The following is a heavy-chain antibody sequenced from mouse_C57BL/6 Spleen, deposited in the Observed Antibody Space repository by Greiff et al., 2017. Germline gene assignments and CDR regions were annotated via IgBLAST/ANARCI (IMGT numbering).Heavy chain of an antibody. D-gene: IGHD4-1*01. J-gene: IGHJ2*01. V-gene: IGHV5-16*01. CDR1: GFTFSDYY. CDR2: INYDGSST. CDR3: AREVGTGTFDY. Sequence: DVKLVESEGGLVQPGSSMKLSCTASGFTFSDYYMAWVRQVPEKGLEWVANINYDGSSTYYLDSLKSRFIISRDNAKNILYLQMSSLKSEDTATYYCAREVGTGTFDYWGQGTTLTVSS.